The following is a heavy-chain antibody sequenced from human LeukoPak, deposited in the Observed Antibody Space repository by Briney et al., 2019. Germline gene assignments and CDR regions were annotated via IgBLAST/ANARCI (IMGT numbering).Heavy chain of an antibody. CDR3: ARGRDGYNYEASDAFDI. Sequence: ASVKVSCKASGYTFTGYYMHWVRQAPGQGLEWMGWINPNSGGTNYAQKFQGRVTMTRDTSISTAYMELSRLRSDDTAVYYCARGRDGYNYEASDAFDIWGQGTKVTVSS. V-gene: IGHV1-2*02. CDR1: GYTFTGYY. D-gene: IGHD5-24*01. CDR2: INPNSGGT. J-gene: IGHJ3*02.